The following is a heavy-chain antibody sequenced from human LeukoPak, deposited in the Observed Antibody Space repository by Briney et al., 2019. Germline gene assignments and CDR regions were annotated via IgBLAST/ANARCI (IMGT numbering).Heavy chain of an antibody. J-gene: IGHJ4*02. Sequence: PGGSLRLSCAASGFTFSSYWMHWVRQAPGKGLVWVSRINEDGSGTSYADSVKGRFTISRDNSKNTLYLQMNSLRAEDTAVYYCARGPRRVRGVTYVGETHWGQGTLVTVSS. CDR2: INEDGSGT. D-gene: IGHD3-10*01. V-gene: IGHV3-74*01. CDR1: GFTFSSYW. CDR3: ARGPRRVRGVTYVGETH.